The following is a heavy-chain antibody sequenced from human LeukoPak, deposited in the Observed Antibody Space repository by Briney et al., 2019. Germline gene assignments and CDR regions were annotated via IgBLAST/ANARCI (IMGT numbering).Heavy chain of an antibody. V-gene: IGHV1-69*13. CDR1: GGTFSSYA. Sequence: ASVKVSCKASGGTFSSYAISWVRQAPGQGLEWMGGIIPIFGTANYAQKFQGRVTITADESTSTAYMELSSLRSEDTAVYYCASPPVVPAAIRDYYYYMDVWGKGTTVTVSS. CDR2: IIPIFGTA. CDR3: ASPPVVPAAIRDYYYYMDV. D-gene: IGHD2-2*01. J-gene: IGHJ6*03.